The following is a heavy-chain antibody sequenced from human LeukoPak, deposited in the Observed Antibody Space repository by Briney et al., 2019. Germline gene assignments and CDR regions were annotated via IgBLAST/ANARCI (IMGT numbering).Heavy chain of an antibody. CDR3: SRESDRSSRLTGGHFDY. V-gene: IGHV3-30*02. J-gene: IGHJ4*02. CDR2: IRYDGSNK. D-gene: IGHD6-13*01. CDR1: GFTFSSYG. Sequence: GGSLRLSCAASGFTFSSYGMHWVRQAPGKGLEWVAFIRYDGSNKYYADSVKGRFIISRDNSRHTLYLQMNSLRVEDTAVYYCSRESDRSSRLTGGHFDYGGQGTLVTVSS.